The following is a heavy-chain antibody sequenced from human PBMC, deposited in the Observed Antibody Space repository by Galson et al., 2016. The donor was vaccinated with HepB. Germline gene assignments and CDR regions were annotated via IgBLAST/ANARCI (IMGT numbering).Heavy chain of an antibody. V-gene: IGHV1-18*04. D-gene: IGHD3-3*01. J-gene: IGHJ6*02. Sequence: SVKVSCKASGYRFPTYGISWVRQAPGQGLVWLGWISTFNGYTKYAQKLQGRVTMTTDTSTSTAYMELRSLRSDDTAVYYCARDGLRFLEWLRDGMDVWGQGTTVTVSS. CDR3: ARDGLRFLEWLRDGMDV. CDR2: ISTFNGYT. CDR1: GYRFPTYG.